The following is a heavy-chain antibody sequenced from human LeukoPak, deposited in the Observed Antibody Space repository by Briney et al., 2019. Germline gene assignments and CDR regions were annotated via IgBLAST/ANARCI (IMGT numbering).Heavy chain of an antibody. V-gene: IGHV5-51*01. J-gene: IGHJ4*02. CDR1: GYSFTSYW. CDR3: ARQREYDILTGYSDY. D-gene: IGHD3-9*01. CDR2: IYPGDSDT. Sequence: GESLKISCKGSGYSFTSYWIGWVRQMPGKGLEWMGIIYPGDSDTRYSPSFQGQVTISADKSISTAYLQWSSLKASDTAMYYCARQREYDILTGYSDYWGQGTLVTVPS.